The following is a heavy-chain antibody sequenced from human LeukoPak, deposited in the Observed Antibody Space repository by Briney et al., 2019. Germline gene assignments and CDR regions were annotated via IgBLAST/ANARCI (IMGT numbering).Heavy chain of an antibody. CDR3: AKGAMYSSIS. J-gene: IGHJ5*02. CDR1: GFTVSSNY. Sequence: GGSLRLSCAASGFTVSSNYMSWVRQAPGKGLEWVAVISYDGSNKYYADSVKGRFTTSRDNSKNTLYLQMNSLRAEDTAVYYCAKGAMYSSISWGQGTLVTVSS. D-gene: IGHD6-19*01. V-gene: IGHV3-30*18. CDR2: ISYDGSNK.